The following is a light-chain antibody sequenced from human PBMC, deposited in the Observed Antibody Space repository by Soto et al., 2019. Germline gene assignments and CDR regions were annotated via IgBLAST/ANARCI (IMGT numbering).Light chain of an antibody. V-gene: IGKV1-39*01. J-gene: IGKJ4*01. Sequence: DIQMTQSPSSLSASVGDRVTMTCRASQNINIYLNWYQQKPGKAPKLLIYAASKLHGGVSSRFSGSVSGTEFTLTISSLQPEDFATCYCQQTDSAPSFGGGTRVDIK. CDR2: AAS. CDR1: QNINIY. CDR3: QQTDSAPS.